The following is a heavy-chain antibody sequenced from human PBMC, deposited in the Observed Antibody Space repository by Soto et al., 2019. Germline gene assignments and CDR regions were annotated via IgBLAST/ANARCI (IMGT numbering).Heavy chain of an antibody. J-gene: IGHJ4*01. CDR3: ARGGFWSGYPPDY. V-gene: IGHV4-34*01. Sequence: QVQLQQWGAGLLKPSETLSLTCAVYGVSFSGYYWSWIRQPPVKGLEWIGEIGHSASTNYNPSLKSRVTISVDTSKNQLSLKLSSVTAADTAVYYCARGGFWSGYPPDYWGQGTLVTLSS. CDR1: GVSFSGYY. CDR2: IGHSAST. D-gene: IGHD3-3*01.